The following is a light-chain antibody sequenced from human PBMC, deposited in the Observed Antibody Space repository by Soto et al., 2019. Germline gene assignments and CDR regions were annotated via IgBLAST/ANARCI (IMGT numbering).Light chain of an antibody. Sequence: QPVLTQPPSVSGAPGQTVTISCTGSSCNIGAGYDVHWYQQRPGTAPKLLIFGNTNRPSGVPDRFSGSKSGTSASLAITGLQAEEDGDEDCQSYDSTLSAPYVFGTGTKLTVL. V-gene: IGLV1-40*01. CDR3: QSYDSTLSAPYV. CDR1: SCNIGAGYD. CDR2: GNT. J-gene: IGLJ1*01.